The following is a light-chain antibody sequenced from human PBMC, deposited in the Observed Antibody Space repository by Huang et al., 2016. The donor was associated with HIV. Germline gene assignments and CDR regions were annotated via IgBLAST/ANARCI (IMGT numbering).Light chain of an antibody. Sequence: DIQMTQSPSSLSASVGDRVTITCQASQDIGNYLNWYQQKPGQAPKLLIFDASNLETWVPSRFSGSGSGTDFTFTISTLQPEDIATYYCQHYDSLPPWTFGQGTRVEI. V-gene: IGKV1-33*01. J-gene: IGKJ1*01. CDR3: QHYDSLPPWT. CDR2: DAS. CDR1: QDIGNY.